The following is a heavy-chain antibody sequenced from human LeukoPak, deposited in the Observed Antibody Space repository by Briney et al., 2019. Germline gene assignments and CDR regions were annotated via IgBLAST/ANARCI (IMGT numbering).Heavy chain of an antibody. CDR1: GGSINSYY. CDR3: ARLGGYYFDY. J-gene: IGHJ4*02. D-gene: IGHD3-22*01. CDR2: VYHSGST. V-gene: IGHV4-59*01. Sequence: SETLSLTCTVSGGSINSYYWSWIRQPPGKGLEWIGYVYHSGSTNYNPSLKSRVTISVGTSKHQFSLKLTSVTAADTAVYYCARLGGYYFDYWGQGALVAVSS.